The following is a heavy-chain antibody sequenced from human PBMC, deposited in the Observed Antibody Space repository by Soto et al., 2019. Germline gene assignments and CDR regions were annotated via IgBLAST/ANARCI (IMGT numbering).Heavy chain of an antibody. CDR3: VRDQTLDWFDP. V-gene: IGHV1-69*08. CDR1: GGTFSSYT. Sequence: QVQLVQSGAEVKKPGSSVKVSCKASGGTFSSYTISWVRQAPGQGLEWMGRIIPILGIANYAQKFQGRVTITADKSTSTAYMELSSLRSEDTAVYYCVRDQTLDWFDPWGQGTLVTVSS. CDR2: IIPILGIA. J-gene: IGHJ5*02.